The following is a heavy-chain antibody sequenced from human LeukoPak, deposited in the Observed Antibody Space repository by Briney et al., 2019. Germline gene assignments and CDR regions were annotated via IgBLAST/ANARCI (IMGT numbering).Heavy chain of an antibody. Sequence: GGSLRLSCAASGFTFSSYAMHWVRQAPGKGLEWVAVISYDGSNKYYADSVKGRFTISRDNSKNTLYLQMNSLRAEDTAVYYCARKLAAADPNYWGQGTLVTVSP. CDR3: ARKLAAADPNY. CDR1: GFTFSSYA. J-gene: IGHJ4*02. CDR2: ISYDGSNK. D-gene: IGHD6-13*01. V-gene: IGHV3-30-3*01.